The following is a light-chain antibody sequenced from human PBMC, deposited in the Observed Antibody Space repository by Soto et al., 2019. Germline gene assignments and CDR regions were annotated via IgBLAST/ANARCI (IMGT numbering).Light chain of an antibody. CDR3: SSFASSNTLV. V-gene: IGLV2-8*01. CDR2: EVT. J-gene: IGLJ3*02. CDR1: SSDVGAYNY. Sequence: QSALTQPPSASGSPGQSVTLSCTGTSSDVGAYNYVSWYQQHAGKAPKLGIYEVTKRPSGVPDRFSGSKSANTASLTVSGLQAEDEADYYCSSFASSNTLVFGGGTKLTVL.